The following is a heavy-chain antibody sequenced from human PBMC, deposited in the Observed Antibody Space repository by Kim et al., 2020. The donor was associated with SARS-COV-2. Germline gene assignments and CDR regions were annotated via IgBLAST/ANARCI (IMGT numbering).Heavy chain of an antibody. J-gene: IGHJ4*02. D-gene: IGHD1-26*01. CDR3: AKFSLRTSGSYPCRCYFDY. V-gene: IGHV3-23*01. CDR2: ISGSGGST. CDR1: GFTFSSYA. Sequence: GGSLRLSCAASGFTFSSYAMSWVRQAPGKGLEWVSAISGSGGSTYYADSVKGRFTISRDNSKNTLYLQMNSLRAEDTAVYYCAKFSLRTSGSYPCRCYFDYWGQGTLVTVSS.